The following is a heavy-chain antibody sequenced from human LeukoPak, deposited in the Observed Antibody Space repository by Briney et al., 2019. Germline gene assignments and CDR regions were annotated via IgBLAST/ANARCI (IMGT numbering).Heavy chain of an antibody. CDR3: ARDGSSPEVTGWDY. J-gene: IGHJ4*02. CDR1: GYTFISYY. CDR2: INPSDAST. Sequence: ASVKVSCKASGYTFISYYMHWVRQAPGQGLEWMGIINPSDASTTYAQKFQGRVTMTRDTSTNTVYMELSRLRSDDTAVYYCARDGSSPEVTGWDYWGQGTLVTVSS. D-gene: IGHD1-26*01. V-gene: IGHV1-46*01.